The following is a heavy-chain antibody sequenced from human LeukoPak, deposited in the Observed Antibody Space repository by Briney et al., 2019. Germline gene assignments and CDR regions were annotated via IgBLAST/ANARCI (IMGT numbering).Heavy chain of an antibody. CDR2: ISGGGTT. Sequence: QAGGSLRLSCAASGFIFSNYAMNWVRQAPGKGLEWVSGISGGGTTYFADSVNGRLTTSRDNSKNTLFLPMNGLKVEDTAVYYCAKKNSRAATGGGWFDPWGQGTLVTVSS. D-gene: IGHD6-13*01. J-gene: IGHJ5*02. CDR3: AKKNSRAATGGGWFDP. CDR1: GFIFSNYA. V-gene: IGHV3-23*01.